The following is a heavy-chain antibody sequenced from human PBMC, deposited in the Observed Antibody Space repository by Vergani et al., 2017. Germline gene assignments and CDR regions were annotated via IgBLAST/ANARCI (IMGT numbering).Heavy chain of an antibody. CDR3: TKAGQYDSDNFHDS. D-gene: IGHD3-22*01. Sequence: VQLVESGGDLVQPGGSLRLSCAASGFTFSSYSMHWVRQAPGKGLEWVAFIRYDGTKRFYGDSVKGRFTISRDNSQTTVFLQMNSLRADDSAVYYCTKAGQYDSDNFHDSWGQGALVTVAS. CDR2: IRYDGTKR. V-gene: IGHV3-30*02. CDR1: GFTFSSYS. J-gene: IGHJ1*01.